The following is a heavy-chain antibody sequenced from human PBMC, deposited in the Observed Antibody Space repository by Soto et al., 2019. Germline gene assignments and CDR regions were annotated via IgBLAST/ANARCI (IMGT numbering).Heavy chain of an antibody. CDR2: IYYRGNT. CDR1: RGSISSDDYY. Sequence: PSETLSLTCTVSRGSISSDDYYWNWIRQRPGKGLEWIGNIYYRGNTNYNPSLKSRIIMSMDMSENQFSLKLTSVTAADTAVYYCAIGWLYYGIHVWGQATIVTVA. J-gene: IGHJ6*02. V-gene: IGHV4-31*03. D-gene: IGHD5-12*01. CDR3: AIGWLYYGIHV.